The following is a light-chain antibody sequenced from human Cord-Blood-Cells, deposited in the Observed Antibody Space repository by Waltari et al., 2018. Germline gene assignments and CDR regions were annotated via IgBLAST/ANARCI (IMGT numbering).Light chain of an antibody. CDR1: QSVSSSY. V-gene: IGKV3-20*01. CDR2: GAS. Sequence: EIVLTQSPCTLSLSPGERATLSYRASQSVSSSYLAWYQQKPGQAPRLLIYGASSRATGIPDRFSGSGSGTDFTLTISRLEPEDFAVYYCQQYGSSPFTFGPGTKVDIK. CDR3: QQYGSSPFT. J-gene: IGKJ3*01.